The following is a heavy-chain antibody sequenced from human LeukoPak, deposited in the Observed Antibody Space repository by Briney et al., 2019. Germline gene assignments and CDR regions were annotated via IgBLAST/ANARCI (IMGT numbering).Heavy chain of an antibody. Sequence: PGGSLRLSCAASGFPFSSYTMHWVRQAPGKGLEWVAFISFNGNEQKYAGSVKGRFTISRDNSENILYLQLNGLRIDDTAVYYCARDRSTTSKYFDPWGQGTLVTVSS. CDR2: ISFNGNEQ. D-gene: IGHD2/OR15-2a*01. CDR1: GFPFSSYT. V-gene: IGHV3-30*04. J-gene: IGHJ5*02. CDR3: ARDRSTTSKYFDP.